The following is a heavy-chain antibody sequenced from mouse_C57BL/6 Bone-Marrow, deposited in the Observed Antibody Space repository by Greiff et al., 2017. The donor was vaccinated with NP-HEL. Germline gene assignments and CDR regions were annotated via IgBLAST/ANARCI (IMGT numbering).Heavy chain of an antibody. CDR3: ARDAYDYDRYFDY. J-gene: IGHJ2*01. CDR1: GFTFSSYA. V-gene: IGHV5-4*01. Sequence: DVKLVESGGGLVKPGGSLKLSCAASGFTFSSYAMSWVRQTPEKRLEWVATISDGGSYTYYPDNVKGRFTISRDNAKNNLYLQLSHLKSEDTAMYYCARDAYDYDRYFDYWGQGTTLTVSS. D-gene: IGHD2-4*01. CDR2: ISDGGSYT.